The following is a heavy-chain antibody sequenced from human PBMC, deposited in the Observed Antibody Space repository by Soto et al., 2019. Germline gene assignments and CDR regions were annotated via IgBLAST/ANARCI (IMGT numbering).Heavy chain of an antibody. J-gene: IGHJ4*02. CDR3: ARVQTYSSSWYHFDY. D-gene: IGHD6-19*01. CDR2: INPSGGNT. CDR1: GYTFTDYY. V-gene: IGHV1-46*01. Sequence: ASVKVSCKASGYTFTDYYMHWVRQAPGQGLERMGIINPSGGNTKYAQKFQGRVTMTRDTSTSTVYMELSSLRSEDTAVYYCARVQTYSSSWYHFDYWGQGTLVTVSS.